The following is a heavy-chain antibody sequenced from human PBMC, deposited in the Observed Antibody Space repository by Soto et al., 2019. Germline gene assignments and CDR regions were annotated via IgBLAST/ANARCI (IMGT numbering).Heavy chain of an antibody. V-gene: IGHV3-23*01. CDR1: GFTFNNYA. D-gene: IGHD3-22*01. CDR3: AKLGSSSGSPHYYFDY. CDR2: ITDSGDDT. J-gene: IGHJ4*02. Sequence: EVQLLESGGGLVQPGGSLRLSCAASGFTFNNYAMGWVRQAPGKGLEWVSAITDSGDDTYYIDSVKGRFTISRDNSKSKLYLQMNILRAEDTAIDYCAKLGSSSGSPHYYFDYWGQGTLVTVSS.